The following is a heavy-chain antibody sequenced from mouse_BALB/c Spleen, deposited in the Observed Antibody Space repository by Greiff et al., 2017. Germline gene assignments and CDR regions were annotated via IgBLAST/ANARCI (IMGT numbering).Heavy chain of an antibody. Sequence: VQLKESGPSLVKPSQTLSLPCSVTGDSITSGYWNWIRKFPGNKLEYMGYLSYSGSTYYHTSLKSRISITRDTSKIQYYLQLNSVTTEDTATDYCASYGDSSGYGAMDYWGQGTPVTVSA. CDR3: ASYGDSSGYGAMDY. CDR2: LSYSGST. J-gene: IGHJ4*01. D-gene: IGHD3-2*01. CDR1: GDSITSGY. V-gene: IGHV3-8*02.